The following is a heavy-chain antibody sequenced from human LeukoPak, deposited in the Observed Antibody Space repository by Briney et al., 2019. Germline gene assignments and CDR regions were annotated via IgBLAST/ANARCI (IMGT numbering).Heavy chain of an antibody. D-gene: IGHD3-10*01. V-gene: IGHV3-21*01. Sequence: GGSLRLSCAASGFTFSSYSMNWVRQAPGKGLEWVSFISSDNAYIYYADSVKGRFTISRDNARNSLYLQMNSLRAEDTAIYYCAKDRVVSGRFGEVASWGQGTLVTVSS. CDR3: AKDRVVSGRFGEVAS. CDR1: GFTFSSYS. J-gene: IGHJ5*02. CDR2: ISSDNAYI.